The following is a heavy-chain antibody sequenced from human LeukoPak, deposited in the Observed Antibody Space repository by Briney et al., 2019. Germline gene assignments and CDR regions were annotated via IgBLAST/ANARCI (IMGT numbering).Heavy chain of an antibody. V-gene: IGHV3-21*01. J-gene: IGHJ4*02. CDR3: ATNDYGASDY. Sequence: GRSLRLSCAASGFTFSSYRMNWVRQAPGKGLQSVSSISSSSSYIYYADSVKGRFTISRNNAKNSLYLQMNSLRAEDTAVFYCATNDYGASDYWGQGTLVTVSS. D-gene: IGHD4-17*01. CDR1: GFTFSSYR. CDR2: ISSSSSYI.